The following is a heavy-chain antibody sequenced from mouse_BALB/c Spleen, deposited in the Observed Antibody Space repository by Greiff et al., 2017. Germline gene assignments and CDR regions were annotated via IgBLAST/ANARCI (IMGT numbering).Heavy chain of an antibody. D-gene: IGHD1-1*01. CDR1: GYTFTSYY. Sequence: VKVVESGAELVKPGASVKLSCKASGYTFTSYYMYWVKQRPGQGLEWIGEINPSNGGTNFNEKFKSKATLTVDKSSSTAYMQLSSLTSEDSAVYYCTRYYYGSSYVDWYFDVWGAGTTVTVSS. CDR3: TRYYYGSSYVDWYFDV. CDR2: INPSNGGT. V-gene: IGHV1S81*02. J-gene: IGHJ1*01.